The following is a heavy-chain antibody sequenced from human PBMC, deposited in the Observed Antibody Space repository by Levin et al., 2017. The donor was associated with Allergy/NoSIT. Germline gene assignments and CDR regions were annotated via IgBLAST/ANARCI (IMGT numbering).Heavy chain of an antibody. J-gene: IGHJ4*02. V-gene: IGHV4-4*09. CDR2: IDNSGTT. CDR3: ARVGLVGVSFDY. CDR1: GDSIGTNS. D-gene: IGHD2-8*02. Sequence: SETLSLTCTVSGDSIGTNSWSWIRQPPGKGLEWIGHIDNSGTTKYNSSLKSRVAISVDTSNNQFSLKVISVTTADTAVYYCARVGLVGVSFDYWGQGTLVTVSS.